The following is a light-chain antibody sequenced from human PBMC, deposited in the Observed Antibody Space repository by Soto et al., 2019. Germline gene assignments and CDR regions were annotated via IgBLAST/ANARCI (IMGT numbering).Light chain of an antibody. J-gene: IGKJ5*01. V-gene: IGKV3-11*01. CDR1: ESVITY. CDR2: DAS. Sequence: EIVLTQSPAILSLSPGERATLSCGASESVITYLAWFQQKPGQAPRLLIYDASNRATGIPARFSGSGSGTDFTLTISSLEPEDFAVYYCQQRYKWPPITFGQGTRLEIK. CDR3: QQRYKWPPIT.